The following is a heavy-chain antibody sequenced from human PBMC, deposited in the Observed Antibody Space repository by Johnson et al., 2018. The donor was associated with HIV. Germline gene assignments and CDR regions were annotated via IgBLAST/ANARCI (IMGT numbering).Heavy chain of an antibody. D-gene: IGHD6-13*01. J-gene: IGHJ3*02. CDR2: MSWSSGSI. V-gene: IGHV3-9*01. CDR1: RFTFDDYA. Sequence: VQLVESGGGLVQPGRSLRLSCAASRFTFDDYAMHWVRQAPGKGLEWVSGMSWSSGSIAYADSVRGRFTTSRDNAKNSLYLQMNSLRAEDTALYYCAKEAGNSSWIPLYDAFDIWGQGTLVTVSS. CDR3: AKEAGNSSWIPLYDAFDI.